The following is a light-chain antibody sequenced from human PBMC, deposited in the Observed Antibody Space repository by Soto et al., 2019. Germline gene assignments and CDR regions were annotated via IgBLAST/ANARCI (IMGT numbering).Light chain of an antibody. CDR2: GAS. J-gene: IGKJ1*01. V-gene: IGKV3-20*01. CDR3: QQYDSSPPT. Sequence: EIVVAQSPATPAVSPGERATLSCRASQSVSSNLAWYQQKPGQAPRLLIYGASSRATGALDRFSGSGSGTDFTLIISRLQPEDFAVYYCQQYDSSPPTFGQGTKVDIK. CDR1: QSVSSN.